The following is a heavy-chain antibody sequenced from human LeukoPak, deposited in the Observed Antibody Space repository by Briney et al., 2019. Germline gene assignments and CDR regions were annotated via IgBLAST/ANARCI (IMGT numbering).Heavy chain of an antibody. CDR3: ARSTRGVRIAVASDY. Sequence: RPSETLSLTCTVSGGSISSGSYYWGWIRQPPGKGLEWIGSIYYSGSTYYNPSLKSRVTISVDTSKNQFSLKLSSVTAADTAVYYCARSTRGVRIAVASDYWGQGTLVTVSS. CDR2: IYYSGST. J-gene: IGHJ4*02. CDR1: GGSISSGSYY. D-gene: IGHD6-19*01. V-gene: IGHV4-39*01.